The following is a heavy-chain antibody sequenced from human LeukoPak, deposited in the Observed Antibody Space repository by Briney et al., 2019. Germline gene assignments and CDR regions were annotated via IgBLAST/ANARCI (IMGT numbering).Heavy chain of an antibody. CDR1: GYTFTGYY. CDR2: INPNSGGT. CDR3: ARNGDYGDYPPPYYYGMDV. V-gene: IGHV1-2*02. Sequence: ASVKVSCKASGYTFTGYYMHWVRQAPGQGLEWMGWINPNSGGTNYAQKLQGRVTMTTDTSTSTAYMELRSLRSDDTAVYYCARNGDYGDYPPPYYYGMDVWGQGTTVTVSS. D-gene: IGHD4-17*01. J-gene: IGHJ6*02.